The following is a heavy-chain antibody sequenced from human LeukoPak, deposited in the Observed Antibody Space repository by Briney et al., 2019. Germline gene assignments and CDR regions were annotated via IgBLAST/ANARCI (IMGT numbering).Heavy chain of an antibody. V-gene: IGHV1-24*01. J-gene: IGHJ4*02. Sequence: GASVNVSCKVSGYTLTELSMHWVRQAPGKGREGMGGFDPEDGETIYAQKFQGRVTMTENTSTDTAYMELSSLRSEDTAVYYCATEISGYGLDYWGQGTLVTVSS. CDR1: GYTLTELS. CDR2: FDPEDGET. CDR3: ATEISGYGLDY. D-gene: IGHD3-22*01.